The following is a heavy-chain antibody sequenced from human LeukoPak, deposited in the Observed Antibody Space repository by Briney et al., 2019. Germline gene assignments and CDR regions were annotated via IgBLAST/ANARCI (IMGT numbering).Heavy chain of an antibody. D-gene: IGHD3-10*01. CDR2: INHSGST. Sequence: SETLSLTCAVYGGSFSGYYWSWIRQPPGKGLEWIGEINHSGSTNYNPSLKIRVTISVDTSKNQFSLKLSSVTAADTAVYYCARVRYYYGSGSYYNYDYYYGMDVWGQGTTVTVSS. J-gene: IGHJ6*02. CDR1: GGSFSGYY. CDR3: ARVRYYYGSGSYYNYDYYYGMDV. V-gene: IGHV4-34*01.